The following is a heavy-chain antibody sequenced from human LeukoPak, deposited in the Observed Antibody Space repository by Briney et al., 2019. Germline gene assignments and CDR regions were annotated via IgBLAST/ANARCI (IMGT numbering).Heavy chain of an antibody. CDR1: GSSISSYY. V-gene: IGHV4-59*08. CDR2: IYYSGST. D-gene: IGHD6-19*01. J-gene: IGHJ4*02. CDR3: ARLSHSSGWYYFDY. Sequence: SETLSLTCTVSGSSISSYYWSWIRQPPGKGLEWIGYIYYSGSTNYNPSLKSRVTISVDTSKNQFSLKLSSVTAADTAVYYCARLSHSSGWYYFDYWGQGTLVTVSS.